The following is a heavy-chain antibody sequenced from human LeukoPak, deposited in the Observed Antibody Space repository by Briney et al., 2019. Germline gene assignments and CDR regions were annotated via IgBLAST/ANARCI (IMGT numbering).Heavy chain of an antibody. CDR1: GYTFTSYA. Sequence: ASVKVSCKASGYTFTSYAMHWVRQAPGQRLEWMGGIIPIFGAANYAQKFQGRITVTTDESTSTSYMELSSLRSEDTAVYYCVRINYYDTSDYTASGGYFDHWGQGTLVTVSS. J-gene: IGHJ4*02. D-gene: IGHD3-22*01. V-gene: IGHV1-69*05. CDR3: VRINYYDTSDYTASGGYFDH. CDR2: IIPIFGAA.